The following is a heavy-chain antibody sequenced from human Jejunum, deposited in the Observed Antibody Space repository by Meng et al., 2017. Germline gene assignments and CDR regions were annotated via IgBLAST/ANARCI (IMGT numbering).Heavy chain of an antibody. Sequence: GGSLRLSCAASGFTFSNSAMSWVRQAPGKGLEWVSVITGSDGRTYYADSVRGRFTISRDTSKNTLYLQMISLRAEDTAVYYCAKLTSLWGQGTLVTVSS. J-gene: IGHJ4*02. D-gene: IGHD3-16*01. CDR3: AKLTSL. CDR1: GFTFSNSA. CDR2: ITGSDGRT. V-gene: IGHV3-23*01.